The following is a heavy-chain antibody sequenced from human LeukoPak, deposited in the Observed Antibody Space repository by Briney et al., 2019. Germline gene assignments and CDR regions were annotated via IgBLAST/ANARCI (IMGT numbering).Heavy chain of an antibody. V-gene: IGHV3-74*01. CDR1: GFTFSSYW. CDR2: INSDGSST. J-gene: IGHJ4*02. CDR3: ARDRRGSN. D-gene: IGHD4-11*01. Sequence: PGGSLRLSCAASGFTFSSYWMHWVRQAPGKGQVWVSRINSDGSSTSYADSVKGRFTISRGNAKNTLYLQMNSLRAEDTAVYYCARDRRGSNWGQGTLVTVSS.